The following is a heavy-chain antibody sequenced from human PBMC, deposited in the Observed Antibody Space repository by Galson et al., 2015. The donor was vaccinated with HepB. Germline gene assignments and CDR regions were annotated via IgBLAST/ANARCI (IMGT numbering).Heavy chain of an antibody. D-gene: IGHD3-3*01. J-gene: IGHJ4*01. V-gene: IGHV3-9*01. CDR3: AKGRAGSNKEWSQDINSPH. CDR1: GFTFDDYA. CDR2: INWNSGHI. Sequence: SLRLSCAASGFTFDDYALHWVRQAPGKGLEWVSGINWNSGHIDYADSVKGRFTISRDNAKNSLYLQMNSLRVEDTALYYCAKGRAGSNKEWSQDINSPHWGHGTMV.